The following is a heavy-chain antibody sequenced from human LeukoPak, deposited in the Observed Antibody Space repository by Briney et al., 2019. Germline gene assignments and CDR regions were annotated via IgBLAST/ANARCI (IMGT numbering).Heavy chain of an antibody. D-gene: IGHD3-22*01. CDR2: ISAYNGNT. Sequence: ASVKVSCKASGYTFTSYAMNWVRQAPGQGLEWMGWISAYNGNTNYAQKLQGRVTMTTDTSTSTAYMELRSLRSDDTAVYYCARSLSGSVDAFDIWGQGTMVTVSS. J-gene: IGHJ3*02. CDR1: GYTFTSYA. V-gene: IGHV1-18*01. CDR3: ARSLSGSVDAFDI.